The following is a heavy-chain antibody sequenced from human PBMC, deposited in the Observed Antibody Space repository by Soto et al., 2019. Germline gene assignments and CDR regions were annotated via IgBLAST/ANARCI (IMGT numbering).Heavy chain of an antibody. V-gene: IGHV3-23*01. CDR3: AKVGYYDSSGLLY. Sequence: GGSLRLSCAASGFTFSSYAMSWVRQAPGKGLEWVSAISGSGGSTYYADSVKGRFTISRDYSKNTLYLQMNSLRAEDTAVYYCAKVGYYDSSGLLYWGQGTLVTVSS. CDR1: GFTFSSYA. CDR2: ISGSGGST. D-gene: IGHD3-22*01. J-gene: IGHJ4*02.